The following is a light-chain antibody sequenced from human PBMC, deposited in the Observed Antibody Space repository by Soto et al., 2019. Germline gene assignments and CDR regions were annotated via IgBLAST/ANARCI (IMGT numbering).Light chain of an antibody. CDR3: QQYNNWPPGT. Sequence: VMTQSPAPLSGSLVDSATLACRASQSVGTNLAWYQQKPGQAPRLLIYGASTRATGIPARFSASGSGTEFTLTISGLQSEDFAVYHCQQYNNWPPGTFGQGTKVDI. CDR1: QSVGTN. CDR2: GAS. V-gene: IGKV3-15*01. J-gene: IGKJ1*01.